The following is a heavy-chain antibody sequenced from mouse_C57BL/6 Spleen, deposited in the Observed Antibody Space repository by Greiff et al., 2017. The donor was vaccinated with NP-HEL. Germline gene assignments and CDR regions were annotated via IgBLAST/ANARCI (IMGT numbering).Heavy chain of an antibody. Sequence: QVQLQQSGAELVRPGTSVKVSCKASGYAFTNYLIEWVKQRPGQGLAWIGVINPGSGGTNYNEKFKGKATLTADKSSSTAYMQLSSLTSEDSAVYFCARSGYGSSYDAMDYWGQGTSVTVSS. D-gene: IGHD1-1*01. CDR3: ARSGYGSSYDAMDY. CDR2: INPGSGGT. V-gene: IGHV1-54*01. CDR1: GYAFTNYL. J-gene: IGHJ4*01.